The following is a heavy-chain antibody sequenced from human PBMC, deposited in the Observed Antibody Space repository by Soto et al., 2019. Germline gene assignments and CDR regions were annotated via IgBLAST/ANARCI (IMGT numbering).Heavy chain of an antibody. CDR1: GGSISSYY. CDR2: IYYSGST. V-gene: IGHV4-59*01. D-gene: IGHD3-3*01. CDR3: ARVHNSRRTIFGVVKSAFDI. Sequence: SETLSLTCTVAGGSISSYYWSWIRKTTGKGLEWIGYIYYSGSTNYNASLKSRVTISVDTSKNQFSLKLSSVTAADTAVYYCARVHNSRRTIFGVVKSAFDILGQGTMVTVSS. J-gene: IGHJ3*02.